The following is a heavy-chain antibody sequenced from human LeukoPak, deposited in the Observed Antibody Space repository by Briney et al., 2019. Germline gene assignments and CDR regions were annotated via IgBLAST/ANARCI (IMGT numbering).Heavy chain of an antibody. CDR3: AKVHGTYSYFDY. CDR2: ISATDSTS. J-gene: IGHJ4*02. Sequence: GGSLRLSCAASGFTFRSYAMSWVRQVPGKGLEWVSLISATDSTSYYTNSVTGRFTISRDNFKDTLFLQMYSLGVEDTAIYYCAKVHGTYSYFDYWGQGTLVTVSS. D-gene: IGHD1-26*01. V-gene: IGHV3-23*01. CDR1: GFTFRSYA.